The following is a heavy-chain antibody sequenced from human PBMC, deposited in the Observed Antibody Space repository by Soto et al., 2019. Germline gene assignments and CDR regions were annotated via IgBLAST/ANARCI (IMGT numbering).Heavy chain of an antibody. CDR3: ARMKLARLDH. J-gene: IGHJ4*02. Sequence: QVQLLQSGTEVKRPGSSVKVSCRASGVSFNSYGFAWVRQAPGRGLEWVGKINPASQLRNYEQSLQGRVTITADTSPRTAYIELSALTSDDTAVYYCARMKLARLDHWGQGTLVTVSS. V-gene: IGHV1-69*09. CDR1: GVSFNSYG. CDR2: INPASQLR.